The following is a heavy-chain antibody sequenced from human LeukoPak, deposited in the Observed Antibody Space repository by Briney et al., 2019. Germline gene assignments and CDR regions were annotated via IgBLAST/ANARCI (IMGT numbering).Heavy chain of an antibody. CDR1: GYSFTSYW. J-gene: IGHJ4*02. V-gene: IGHV5-51*01. D-gene: IGHD3-9*01. CDR3: ARLGVSYDILTGYSN. Sequence: GESLKISCKGSGYSFTSYWIGRVRQMPGKGLEWMGIIYPGDSDTRYSPSFQGQVTISADKSISTAYLQWSSLKASDTAMYYCARLGVSYDILTGYSNWGQGTLVTVSS. CDR2: IYPGDSDT.